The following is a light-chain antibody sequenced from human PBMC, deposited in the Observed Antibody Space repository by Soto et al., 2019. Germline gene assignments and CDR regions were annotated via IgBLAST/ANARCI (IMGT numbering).Light chain of an antibody. Sequence: EIVMTQSPATLSVSPGDRATLSCRASQTVSGNLAWYQQKPGQAPRLLMYGASTRATGIPARFSGSGSGTEFTLTISSLQSEDFAVYYCQQYYSFPRAFGQGTKVEIK. V-gene: IGKV3-15*01. J-gene: IGKJ1*01. CDR1: QTVSGN. CDR3: QQYYSFPRA. CDR2: GAS.